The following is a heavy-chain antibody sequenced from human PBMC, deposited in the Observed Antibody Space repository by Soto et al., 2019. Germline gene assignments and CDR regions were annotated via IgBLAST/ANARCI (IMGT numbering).Heavy chain of an antibody. CDR2: ISSSSSTI. CDR3: ARDNWNYTSYYYYGMDV. CDR1: GFTFSSYS. J-gene: IGHJ6*02. V-gene: IGHV3-48*02. Sequence: GGSLRLSCAASGFTFSSYSMNWVRQAPGKGLEWVSYISSSSSTIYYADSVKGRFTISRDNAKNSLYLQMNSLRDEDTAVYYCARDNWNYTSYYYYGMDVWGQGTTVTVSS. D-gene: IGHD1-7*01.